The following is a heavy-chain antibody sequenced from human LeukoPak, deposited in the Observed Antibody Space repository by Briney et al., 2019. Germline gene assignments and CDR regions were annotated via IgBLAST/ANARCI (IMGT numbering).Heavy chain of an antibody. CDR3: ARDGPVLLWFGEYLSGAFDI. V-gene: IGHV1-3*01. CDR1: GYTFTSYA. Sequence: ASVKVSCKASGYTFTSYAMHWVRQAPGQRLEWMGWINAGNGNTKYSQKFQGRVTITRDTSASTAYMELSSLRAEDTAVYYCARDGPVLLWFGEYLSGAFDIWGQGTMLTLSP. J-gene: IGHJ3*02. CDR2: INAGNGNT. D-gene: IGHD3-10*01.